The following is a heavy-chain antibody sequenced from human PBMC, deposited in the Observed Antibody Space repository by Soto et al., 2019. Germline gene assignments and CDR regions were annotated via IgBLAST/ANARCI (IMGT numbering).Heavy chain of an antibody. D-gene: IGHD3-10*01. V-gene: IGHV1-8*01. J-gene: IGHJ5*02. CDR2: MNPNSGNT. Sequence: ASVKVSCKASGYTFTSYDINWVRQATGQGLEWMGWMNPNSGNTGYAQKFQGRVTMTRNTSISTAYMELSSLGSEDTAVYYCAVQLWFGVPLFDPWGQGTLVTVSS. CDR3: AVQLWFGVPLFDP. CDR1: GYTFTSYD.